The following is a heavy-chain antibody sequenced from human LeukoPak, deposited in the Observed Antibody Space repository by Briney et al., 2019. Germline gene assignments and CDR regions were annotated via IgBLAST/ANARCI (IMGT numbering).Heavy chain of an antibody. J-gene: IGHJ5*02. CDR3: ATGGIYTGDWFDP. V-gene: IGHV3-23*01. Sequence: PGGSLRLSCAASEFTFSSYAMSWVRQAPGKGLEWVSAISGSGGSTYYADSVKGRFTISRDNSKNTLYLQMNSLRAEDTAVYYCATGGIYTGDWFDPWGQGTLVTVSS. CDR2: ISGSGGST. D-gene: IGHD6-13*01. CDR1: EFTFSSYA.